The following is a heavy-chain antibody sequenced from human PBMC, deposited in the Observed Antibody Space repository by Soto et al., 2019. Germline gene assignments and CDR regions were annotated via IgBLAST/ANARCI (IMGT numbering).Heavy chain of an antibody. V-gene: IGHV4-31*03. CDR1: GGSISSGVYY. Sequence: PSETLSLTCTVSGGSISSGVYYWNWIRQHPGKGLEWIGYIYYSGSTYYNPSLKSRVTISVDTSKNQFSLKLSSVTAADTAVYYCATQEVGGSYVYTFDPWGQGTLVTVSS. CDR3: ATQEVGGSYVYTFDP. D-gene: IGHD1-26*01. CDR2: IYYSGST. J-gene: IGHJ5*02.